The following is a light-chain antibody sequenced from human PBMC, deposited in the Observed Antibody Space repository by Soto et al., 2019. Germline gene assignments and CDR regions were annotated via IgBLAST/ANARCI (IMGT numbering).Light chain of an antibody. Sequence: QSALTQPASVSGSPGQSITISCTGTSSDVGSYNLVSWYQQHPGKAPKLMIYEVSKRPSGVSNRFSGSKSGNMASLTISGLQAGDEADYYCCSYAGSSTPVFGGGTKLTVL. CDR2: EVS. J-gene: IGLJ2*01. CDR3: CSYAGSSTPV. CDR1: SSDVGSYNL. V-gene: IGLV2-23*02.